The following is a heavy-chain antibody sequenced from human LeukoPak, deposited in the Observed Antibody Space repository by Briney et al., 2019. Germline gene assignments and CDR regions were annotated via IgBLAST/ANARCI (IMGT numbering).Heavy chain of an antibody. D-gene: IGHD1-26*01. CDR2: ISAYNGNT. Sequence: GASVKVSCKASGYTFTSYGISWLRQAPGQGLEWMGWISAYNGNTNYAQKLQGRVTMTTDTSTSTAYMELRSLRSDDTAVYYCARDLTMYSGSYYDAFDIWGQGTMVTVSS. CDR1: GYTFTSYG. V-gene: IGHV1-18*01. CDR3: ARDLTMYSGSYYDAFDI. J-gene: IGHJ3*02.